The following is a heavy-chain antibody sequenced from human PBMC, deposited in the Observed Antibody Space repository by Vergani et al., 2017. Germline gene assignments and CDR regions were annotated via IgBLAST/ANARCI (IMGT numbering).Heavy chain of an antibody. V-gene: IGHV1-69-2*01. CDR1: GYTFTYYY. Sequence: EVQLVQSGTEVKQPGTTVNLSCKISGYTFTYYYIHWIRQAPGKGLEWMGLVDSEDGEQIYAEKFQGRVTITADTSAHTAFMQLSSLTSDDTAIYYCSIDGRDCGGDCYYSAFDYWGQGTLVTVSS. CDR2: VDSEDGEQ. D-gene: IGHD2-21*02. CDR3: SIDGRDCGGDCYYSAFDY. J-gene: IGHJ4*02.